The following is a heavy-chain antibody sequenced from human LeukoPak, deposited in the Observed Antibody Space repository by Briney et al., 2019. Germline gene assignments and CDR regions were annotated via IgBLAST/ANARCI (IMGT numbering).Heavy chain of an antibody. J-gene: IGHJ4*02. V-gene: IGHV3-23*01. CDR1: GFIFSSDD. D-gene: IGHD4-11*01. CDR2: ISGDGPET. Sequence: GGSLRLSCAASGFIFSSDDMHWVRQAPRKGLEWVSTISGDGPETFYADSVKGRFTISRDNSKNTHYLQMSSLRAEDTGIYYCAKGGHYSFFDYWGQGTLVTVSS. CDR3: AKGGHYSFFDY.